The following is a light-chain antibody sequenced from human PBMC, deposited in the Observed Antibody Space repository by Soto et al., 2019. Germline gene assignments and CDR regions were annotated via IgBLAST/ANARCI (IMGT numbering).Light chain of an antibody. CDR2: DVY. CDR1: SSDVGGFNY. CDR3: SSYTTSSSYV. V-gene: IGLV2-14*01. Sequence: ALTQPASVSGSPGQSITISCTGTSSDVGGFNYVSWYQQHPGKAPKLLIFDVYSRPSGISNRFSGSKSGNTASLTISGLQAEDEADYYCSSYTTSSSYVFGAGTKVTVL. J-gene: IGLJ1*01.